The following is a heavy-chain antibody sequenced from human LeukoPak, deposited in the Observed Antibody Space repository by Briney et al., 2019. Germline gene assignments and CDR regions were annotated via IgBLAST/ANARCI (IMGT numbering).Heavy chain of an antibody. CDR3: ARGGVNYKIAGP. CDR1: GGSITSYY. CDR2: IYYSGST. J-gene: IGHJ5*02. Sequence: SETLSLTCTVSGGSITSYYWCWIRQAPGKGLEWIGYIYYSGSTNYNPSLKSRVTISVDTSKNQFSLKLSSVTAADTAVYYCARGGVNYKIAGPWGQGALVTVSS. V-gene: IGHV4-59*01. D-gene: IGHD3-10*01.